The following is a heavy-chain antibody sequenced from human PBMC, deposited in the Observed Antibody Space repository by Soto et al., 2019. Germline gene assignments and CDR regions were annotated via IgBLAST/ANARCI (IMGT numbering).Heavy chain of an antibody. D-gene: IGHD5-18*01. J-gene: IGHJ4*02. CDR1: GYSFPSYW. CDR2: ISPVDSDT. Sequence: EVQLVPSGAEVKKPGESLKISCKGSGYSFPSYWIGLVRQMPGKGLEWMGIISPVDSDTRYSPSFQGQVTISVDKSISTADLQWSSLKASDTAMYYCARQGPSVTLDYGGQGTLVTVSS. V-gene: IGHV5-51*01. CDR3: ARQGPSVTLDY.